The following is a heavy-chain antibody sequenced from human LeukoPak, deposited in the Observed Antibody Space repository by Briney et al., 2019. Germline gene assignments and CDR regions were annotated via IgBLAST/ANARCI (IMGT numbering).Heavy chain of an antibody. CDR3: ATGVAAAGPHGQKDY. J-gene: IGHJ4*02. D-gene: IGHD6-13*01. Sequence: GASVKVSCNVSGYTLTELSMHWVRQAPGKGLEWMGGFDPEDGETIYAQKFQGRVTMTEDTSTDTAYMELSSLRSEDTAVYYCATGVAAAGPHGQKDYWGQGTLVTVSS. CDR2: FDPEDGET. V-gene: IGHV1-24*01. CDR1: GYTLTELS.